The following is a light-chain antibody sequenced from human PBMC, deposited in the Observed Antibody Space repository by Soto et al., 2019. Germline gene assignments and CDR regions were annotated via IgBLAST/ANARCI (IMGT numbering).Light chain of an antibody. CDR1: ENLNTN. CDR3: QQYGSSALT. Sequence: EVVMKQSPGTLAGSPGERATLSCRASENLNTNLAWYQQRPGQAPRLLIYGASTRATGVPARFSGSGSGTDLTLTISRLEPEDFAVYYCQQYGSSALTFGGGTKVDIK. J-gene: IGKJ4*01. V-gene: IGKV3-20*01. CDR2: GAS.